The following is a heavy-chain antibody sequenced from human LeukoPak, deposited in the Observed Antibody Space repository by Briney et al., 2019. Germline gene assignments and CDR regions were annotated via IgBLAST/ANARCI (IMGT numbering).Heavy chain of an antibody. J-gene: IGHJ4*02. CDR2: IKQDGSEK. D-gene: IGHD2-15*01. Sequence: GGSLRLSCAASGFTFSSYWMSWVRQAPGKGLEWVANIKQDGSEKYYVDSVKGRFTISRDNAKNSLYLQMNSLRAEDTAVYYCARDQSNLIVVVASFDYWGQGTLVTVSS. CDR1: GFTFSSYW. CDR3: ARDQSNLIVVVASFDY. V-gene: IGHV3-7*01.